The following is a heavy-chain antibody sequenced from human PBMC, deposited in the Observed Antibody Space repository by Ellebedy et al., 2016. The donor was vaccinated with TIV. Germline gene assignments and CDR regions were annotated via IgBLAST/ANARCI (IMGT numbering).Heavy chain of an antibody. Sequence: GESLKISCAASGFTFSSYWMSWVRQAPGKGLEWVANIKQDGSEKYYVDSVKGRFTISRDNAKNSLYLQMNSLRAEDTAVYYCARDSGSYYEGYYGMDVWGQGTTVTVSS. CDR2: IKQDGSEK. CDR3: ARDSGSYYEGYYGMDV. V-gene: IGHV3-7*01. CDR1: GFTFSSYW. D-gene: IGHD1-26*01. J-gene: IGHJ6*02.